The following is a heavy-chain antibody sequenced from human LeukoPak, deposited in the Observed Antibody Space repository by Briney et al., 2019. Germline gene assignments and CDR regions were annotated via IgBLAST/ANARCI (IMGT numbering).Heavy chain of an antibody. CDR3: ARVGSADGYNSYYYYYMDV. J-gene: IGHJ6*03. Sequence: GGSLRLSCAASGFTFSAYTMHWVRQAPGKGLEWVAVISYDGLYKYYADSVKGRFTISRDNSKNTLYLQMNSLRPEDTALYYCARVGSADGYNSYYYYYMDVWGKGTTVTVSS. CDR1: GFTFSAYT. CDR2: ISYDGLYK. V-gene: IGHV3-30*04. D-gene: IGHD5-24*01.